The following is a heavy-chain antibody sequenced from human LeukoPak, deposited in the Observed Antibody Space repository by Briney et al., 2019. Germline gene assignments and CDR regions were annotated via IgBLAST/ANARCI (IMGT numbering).Heavy chain of an antibody. CDR1: GGSISSSSYY. Sequence: SETLSLTCTVSGGSISSSSYYWGWSRQPPGKGLEWIGRIYYSGSTYYNPSLKSRVTISVDTSKNQFSLKLSSVTAADTAVYYCARQMIVVVAGALDYWGQGTLVTVSS. J-gene: IGHJ4*02. CDR2: IYYSGST. CDR3: ARQMIVVVAGALDY. D-gene: IGHD2-15*01. V-gene: IGHV4-39*01.